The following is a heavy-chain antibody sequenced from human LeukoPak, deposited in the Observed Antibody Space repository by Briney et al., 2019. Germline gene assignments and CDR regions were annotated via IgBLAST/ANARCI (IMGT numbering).Heavy chain of an antibody. CDR3: AKDQVPMDV. V-gene: IGHV3-30*02. CDR1: GFTFSAYG. CDR2: VHYDGNEI. J-gene: IGHJ6*03. Sequence: GGSLRLSCEASGFTFSAYGMHWVRQTPGKGLEWVAFVHYDGNEIYYTDSVKGRFTISRDNSKHTSYLQMNSLTTDDTGVYYCAKDQVPMDVWGKGTMVTVSS.